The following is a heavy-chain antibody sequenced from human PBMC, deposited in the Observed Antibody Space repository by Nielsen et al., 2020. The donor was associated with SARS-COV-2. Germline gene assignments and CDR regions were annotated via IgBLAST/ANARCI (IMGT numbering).Heavy chain of an antibody. D-gene: IGHD2-8*01. CDR2: ISSSSSYI. CDR1: GFTLSKYN. J-gene: IGHJ6*02. Sequence: GGSLRLSCAASGFTLSKYNMNWVRQAPGKGLEWVSSISSSSSYIYYADSVKGRFTISRDNAKNSLYLQMNSLRAEDTAVYYCAREPCTNGVCYHGMDVWGQGTTVTVSS. V-gene: IGHV3-21*01. CDR3: AREPCTNGVCYHGMDV.